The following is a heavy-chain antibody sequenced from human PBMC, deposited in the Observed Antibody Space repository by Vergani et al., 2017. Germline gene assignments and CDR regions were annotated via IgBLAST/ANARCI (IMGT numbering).Heavy chain of an antibody. J-gene: IGHJ4*02. CDR2: ISSSSSTI. D-gene: IGHD6-13*01. CDR3: ARMPTYSSSWYGFDY. V-gene: IGHV3-48*04. Sequence: VQLVESGGGVVQPGRSLRLSCAASGFTFSSYSMNWVRQAPGKGLEWVSYISSSSSTIYYADSVKGRFTISRDNAKNSLYLQMNSLRAEDTAVYYCARMPTYSSSWYGFDYWGQGTLVTVSS. CDR1: GFTFSSYS.